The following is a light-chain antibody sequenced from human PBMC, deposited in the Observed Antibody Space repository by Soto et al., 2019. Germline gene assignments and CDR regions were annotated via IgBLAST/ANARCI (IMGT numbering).Light chain of an antibody. J-gene: IGKJ2*01. CDR3: QHHFNWPPFA. CDR2: HAS. CDR1: QSVGSS. V-gene: IGKV3-15*01. Sequence: IVMTQSPATLSVSPGDRATLSCRASQSVGSSLAWYQQKPGQAPRLLIYHASTRATAVPARFSGSGSGTEFTLTISSPQSEDFAVYYCQHHFNWPPFAFGPGTKLEI.